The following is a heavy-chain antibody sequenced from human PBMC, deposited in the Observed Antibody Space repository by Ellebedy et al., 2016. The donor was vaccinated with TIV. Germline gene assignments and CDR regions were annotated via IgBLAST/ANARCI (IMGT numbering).Heavy chain of an antibody. V-gene: IGHV4-39*01. J-gene: IGHJ4*02. CDR2: IYYSGST. CDR1: GGSISSSSYY. D-gene: IGHD4-23*01. Sequence: MPSETLSLTCTVSGGSISSSSYYWGWIRQPPGKGLEWIGSIYYSGSTYYNPSLKSRVTISVDTSKNQFSLKLSSVTAADTAVYYCARRPDYGGRAYWGQGTLVTVSS. CDR3: ARRPDYGGRAY.